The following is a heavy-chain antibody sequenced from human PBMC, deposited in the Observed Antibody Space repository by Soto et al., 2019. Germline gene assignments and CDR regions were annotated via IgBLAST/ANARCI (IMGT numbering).Heavy chain of an antibody. CDR1: TFSSYW. Sequence: TFSSYWMSWVRQAPGKGLEWVANIKQDGSEKYYVDSVKGRFTISRDNAKNSLYLQMNSLRAEDTAVYYCARVPVDSTATYYYYYGMDVWGQGTTVTVSS. J-gene: IGHJ6*02. D-gene: IGHD5-12*01. V-gene: IGHV3-7*03. CDR2: IKQDGSEK. CDR3: ARVPVDSTATYYYYYGMDV.